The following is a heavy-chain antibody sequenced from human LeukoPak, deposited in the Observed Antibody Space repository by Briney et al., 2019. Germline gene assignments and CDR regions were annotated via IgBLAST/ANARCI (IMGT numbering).Heavy chain of an antibody. CDR3: ARGGSFDY. V-gene: IGHV1-8*02. CDR1: GYTFTGYY. Sequence: ASVKVSCKASGYTFTGYYMHWARQAPGQGLEWMGWMNPNSGNTGYAQKFQGRVTMTRNTSISTAYMELSSLRSEDTAVYYCARGGSFDYWGQGTLVTVSS. J-gene: IGHJ4*02. CDR2: MNPNSGNT.